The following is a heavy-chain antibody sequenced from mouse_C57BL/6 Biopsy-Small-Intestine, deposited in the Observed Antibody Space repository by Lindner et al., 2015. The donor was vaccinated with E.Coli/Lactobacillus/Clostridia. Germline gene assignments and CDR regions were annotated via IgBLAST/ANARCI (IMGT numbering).Heavy chain of an antibody. V-gene: IGHV1-19*01. CDR2: INPNGGRT. J-gene: IGHJ4*01. Sequence: SVKVSCKASGLHFLLLLYPLGADRPLGQGLQWVALINPNGGRTSYAPALQGRATMSRDESRGTVLLEIFGLRSDDTAVYYCARGPGGGSPDYWGQGTLVSVSS. D-gene: IGHD1-1*02. CDR1: GLHFLLLL. CDR3: ARGPGGGSPDY.